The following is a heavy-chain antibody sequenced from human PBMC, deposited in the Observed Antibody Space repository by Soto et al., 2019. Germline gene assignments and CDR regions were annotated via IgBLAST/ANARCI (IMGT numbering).Heavy chain of an antibody. CDR1: GGSIINYY. D-gene: IGHD4-4*01. Sequence: PSETLSLTCAVSGGSIINYYWAWIRQSPGGGLESIGYVSNTATTTYNPSLKNRVTISVDASKSQFYLKLRSVTAADTAVYYCARDQMTTVTTYAVVTVLNYGMDVWGQGTTVTVSS. J-gene: IGHJ6*02. CDR2: VSNTATT. V-gene: IGHV4-59*01. CDR3: ARDQMTTVTTYAVVTVLNYGMDV.